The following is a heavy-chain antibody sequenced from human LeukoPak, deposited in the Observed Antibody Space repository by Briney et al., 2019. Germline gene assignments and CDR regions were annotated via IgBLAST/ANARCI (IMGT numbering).Heavy chain of an antibody. CDR3: ARSKGAGYYSGSGSPPRFDY. CDR2: IYSGGST. V-gene: IGHV3-53*01. CDR1: GFTVSSYY. Sequence: PGGSLRLSCAASGFTVSSYYMRWVRQAPGKGLEWVSVIYSGGSTYYADSVKGRFTISRDNSKNTIYLQMNSLRAEDTAVYYCARSKGAGYYSGSGSPPRFDYWGQGTLVTVSS. J-gene: IGHJ4*02. D-gene: IGHD3-10*01.